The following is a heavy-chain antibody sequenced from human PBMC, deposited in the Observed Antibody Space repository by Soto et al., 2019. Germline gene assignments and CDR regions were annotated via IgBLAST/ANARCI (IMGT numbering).Heavy chain of an antibody. D-gene: IGHD3-22*01. V-gene: IGHV5-10-1*01. CDR3: ARHHLDSSGIVDAFDI. CDR2: IDPSDSYT. CDR1: GYSFTSYW. Sequence: PGASLKISCKGSGYSFTSYWISWVRQMPGKGLEWMGRIDPSDSYTNYRPSFQGHVTISADKSISTAYLQWSSLKASDTAMYYCARHHLDSSGIVDAFDIWGQGTMVTVSS. J-gene: IGHJ3*02.